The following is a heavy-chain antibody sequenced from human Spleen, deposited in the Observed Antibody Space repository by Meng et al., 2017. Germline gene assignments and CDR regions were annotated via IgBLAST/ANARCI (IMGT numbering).Heavy chain of an antibody. Sequence: GESLKISCAASGFTFSSYAMNWVRQAPGKGLEWVSRINGDGYSTAYADSVKGRFTISRDNAKNTLYLQMNSLTAEDTAVYYCARDANWNKFDSWSQGTLVTVSS. CDR2: INGDGYST. D-gene: IGHD1/OR15-1a*01. J-gene: IGHJ4*02. CDR1: GFTFSSYA. V-gene: IGHV3-74*01. CDR3: ARDANWNKFDS.